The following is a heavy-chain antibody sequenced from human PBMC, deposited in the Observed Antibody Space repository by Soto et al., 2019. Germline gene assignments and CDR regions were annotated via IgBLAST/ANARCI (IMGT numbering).Heavy chain of an antibody. J-gene: IGHJ5*01. D-gene: IGHD3-16*01. CDR1: GYPFSDNH. V-gene: IGHV1-2*02. CDR3: ATARRGTVSLLTA. CDR2: LNPYSGAT. Sequence: QVQLVQSGAELRKPGASVKVSCTASGYPFSDNHIHWVRQAPGQGLEWMGWLNPYSGATTYATKYQGRITLTRDTSLSTSYMELNGLKSDDRAVYYCATARRGTVSLLTAWGQGTLVTVSS.